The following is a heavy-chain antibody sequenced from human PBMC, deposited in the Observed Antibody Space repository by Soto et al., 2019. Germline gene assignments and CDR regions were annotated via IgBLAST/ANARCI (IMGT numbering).Heavy chain of an antibody. J-gene: IGHJ3*02. Sequence: SETLSLTCAVYGGSFSGYYWSWIRQPPGKGLEWIGEINHSGSTNYNPSLKSRVTISVDTSKNQFSLKLSSVTAADTAVYYCARVTSGARRDAFDIRGQGTMVTVSS. V-gene: IGHV4-34*01. CDR1: GGSFSGYY. CDR2: INHSGST. CDR3: ARVTSGARRDAFDI. D-gene: IGHD3-10*01.